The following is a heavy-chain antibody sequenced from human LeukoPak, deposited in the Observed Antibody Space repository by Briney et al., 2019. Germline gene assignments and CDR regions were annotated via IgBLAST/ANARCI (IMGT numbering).Heavy chain of an antibody. V-gene: IGHV4-39*01. D-gene: IGHD4-17*01. CDR2: IYYSGST. Sequence: MPSETLSLTCTVSGGSISSSRYYWGWIRQPPGKGLEWPGSIYYSGSTYYNPSLKSRVTISVDTSKNEFYLKLSSVTAADTAVYYCATIRNDYGDFRGDYWGQGTLVTVSS. CDR1: GGSISSSRYY. CDR3: ATIRNDYGDFRGDY. J-gene: IGHJ4*02.